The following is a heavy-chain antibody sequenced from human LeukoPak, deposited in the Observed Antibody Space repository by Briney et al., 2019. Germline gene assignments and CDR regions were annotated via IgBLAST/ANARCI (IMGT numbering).Heavy chain of an antibody. CDR3: ARDSVHDILTGEPYYYYGMDV. Sequence: GGSLRLSCAASGFTFSSYAMSWVRQAPGKGLEWVSAISGSGGSTYYADSVKGRFTISRDNSKNTLYLQMNSLRAEDTAVYYCARDSVHDILTGEPYYYYGMDVWGQGTTVTVSS. J-gene: IGHJ6*02. D-gene: IGHD3-9*01. V-gene: IGHV3-23*01. CDR2: ISGSGGST. CDR1: GFTFSSYA.